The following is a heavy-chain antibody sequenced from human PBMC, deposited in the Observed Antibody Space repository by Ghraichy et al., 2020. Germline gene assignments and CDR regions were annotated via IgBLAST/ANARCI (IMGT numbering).Heavy chain of an antibody. D-gene: IGHD3-22*01. CDR3: ARGGLYYDREGTFDY. Sequence: GGSLRLSCAASGFTFSSYAMHWVRQAPGKGLEWVAVISYDGSNKYYADSVKGRFTISRDNSKNTLYLQMNSLRAEDTAVYYCARGGLYYDREGTFDYWGQGTLVTVSS. CDR1: GFTFSSYA. CDR2: ISYDGSNK. V-gene: IGHV3-30-3*01. J-gene: IGHJ4*02.